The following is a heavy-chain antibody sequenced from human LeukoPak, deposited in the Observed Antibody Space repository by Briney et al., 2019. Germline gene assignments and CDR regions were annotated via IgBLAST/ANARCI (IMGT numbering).Heavy chain of an antibody. CDR3: AKHQRGDSSGYFDAFDI. Sequence: ASVNASCKASGGTFSSYAISWVRQAAGQGLEGMGGIIPIFGTANYAQKFQGRVTITTDESTSTAYMELSSLRSEDTAVYYCAKHQRGDSSGYFDAFDIWGQGTMVTVSS. J-gene: IGHJ3*02. CDR2: IIPIFGTA. V-gene: IGHV1-69*05. D-gene: IGHD3-22*01. CDR1: GGTFSSYA.